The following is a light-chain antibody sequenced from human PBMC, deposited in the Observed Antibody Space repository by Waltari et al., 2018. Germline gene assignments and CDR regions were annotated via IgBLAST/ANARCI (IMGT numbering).Light chain of an antibody. J-gene: IGKJ1*01. Sequence: ELVLTQSPGTLSLSPGDRATLSCRASQTLSSNSLSWYQQKPGQAPRLIIYGSFNRATGIPDRFSGSGSGTDFTLTIIRLEPEDFAVYYCQQYGTLPRTFGQGTKVELK. CDR1: QTLSSNS. CDR2: GSF. V-gene: IGKV3-20*01. CDR3: QQYGTLPRT.